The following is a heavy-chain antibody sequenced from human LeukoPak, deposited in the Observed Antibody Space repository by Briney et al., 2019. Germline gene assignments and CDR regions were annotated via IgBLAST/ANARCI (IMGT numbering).Heavy chain of an antibody. CDR1: GDSISSTSYY. J-gene: IGHJ4*01. Sequence: SETLSLTCTVSGDSISSTSYYWDWIRQPPGKGLEWIGSIYNSGTTYYNPSLKSRVTISVDTSKNQFSLKVSSVTAADTVVYYCASRVYGLGSFNYWGQGTLVTVSS. D-gene: IGHD3-10*01. V-gene: IGHV4-39*01. CDR2: IYNSGTT. CDR3: ASRVYGLGSFNY.